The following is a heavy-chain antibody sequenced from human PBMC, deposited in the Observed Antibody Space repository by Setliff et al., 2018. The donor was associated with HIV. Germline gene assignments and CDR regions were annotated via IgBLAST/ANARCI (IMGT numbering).Heavy chain of an antibody. CDR1: GASISGYY. V-gene: IGHV4-39*01. D-gene: IGHD3-10*01. CDR3: ARVRPVIPLVRTDYFDY. Sequence: SETLSLTCNVSGASISGYYWGWIRQPPGKGLEWIGSIYYSGSTYYNPSLKSRVTISVDTSKNQFSLKLSSVTAADTAVYYCARVRPVIPLVRTDYFDYWGKGTLVTVSS. J-gene: IGHJ4*02. CDR2: IYYSGST.